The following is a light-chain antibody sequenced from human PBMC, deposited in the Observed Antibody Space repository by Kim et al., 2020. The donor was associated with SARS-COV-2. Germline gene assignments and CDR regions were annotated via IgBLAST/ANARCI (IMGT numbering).Light chain of an antibody. V-gene: IGKV3-20*01. Sequence: LAPGERATLACRASQSVSSSYLAWYQQKPGQAPRLLIYGASSRATGIPDRFSGSGSGTDFTLTISRLEPEDFAVYYCQQYGSSPRTFGQGTKLEI. CDR2: GAS. CDR1: QSVSSSY. CDR3: QQYGSSPRT. J-gene: IGKJ2*02.